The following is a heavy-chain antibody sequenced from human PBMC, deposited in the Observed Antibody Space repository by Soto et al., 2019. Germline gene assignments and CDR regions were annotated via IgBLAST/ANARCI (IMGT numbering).Heavy chain of an antibody. V-gene: IGHV3-23*01. CDR1: GFTLSSYA. CDR2: ISGSGGRT. J-gene: IGHJ4*02. Sequence: GGSLRLSCAASGFTLSSYAMSWVRQAPGKGREWVSAISGSGGRTYYAGSVKGRFAISRDNSKNTAYLQMNSLRAEDTAVCYCVRYSWNDKNFDYWGQGTLVTVSS. CDR3: VRYSWNDKNFDY. D-gene: IGHD1-20*01.